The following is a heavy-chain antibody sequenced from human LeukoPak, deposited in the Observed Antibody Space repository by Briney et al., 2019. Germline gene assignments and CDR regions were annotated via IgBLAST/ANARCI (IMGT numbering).Heavy chain of an antibody. V-gene: IGHV3-23*01. CDR3: AKGAHYGSGSYRRRSYNWFDP. CDR1: GFTFSSYA. CDR2: ISGSGGST. D-gene: IGHD3-10*01. Sequence: PGGSLRLSCAASGFTFSSYAMSWVRQAPGKGLEWVSAISGSGGSTYYADSVKGRFTISRDNSKNTLYLQMNSLRAEDTAVYYCAKGAHYGSGSYRRRSYNWFDPWGQGTLVTVSS. J-gene: IGHJ5*02.